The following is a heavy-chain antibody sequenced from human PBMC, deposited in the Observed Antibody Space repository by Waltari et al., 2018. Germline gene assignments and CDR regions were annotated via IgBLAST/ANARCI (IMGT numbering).Heavy chain of an antibody. CDR3: AKEKAGMVRGVNPFDY. CDR1: GFTFSSYG. D-gene: IGHD3-10*01. J-gene: IGHJ4*02. V-gene: IGHV3-30*18. Sequence: QVQLVESGGGVVQPGRSLRLSCAASGFTFSSYGMHWVRQAPGKGLGWVAVIWDDGSNKYDADSVKGRFTISRDNSKNTLYLQMNSLRAEDTAMYYCAKEKAGMVRGVNPFDYWGQGTLVTVSS. CDR2: IWDDGSNK.